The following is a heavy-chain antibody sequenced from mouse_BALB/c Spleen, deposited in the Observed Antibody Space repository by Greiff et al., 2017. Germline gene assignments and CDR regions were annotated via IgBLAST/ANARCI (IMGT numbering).Heavy chain of an antibody. D-gene: IGHD2-1*01. V-gene: IGHV1S16*01. CDR2: INPSNGGT. Sequence: VQLQQSGAELVKPGASVKLSCKASGYTFTSYYMYWVKQRPGQGLEWIGEINPSNGGTNFNEKFKSKATLTVDKSSSTAYMQLSSLTSEDSAVYYCTRGGNFFAYWGQGTLVTVSA. CDR3: TRGGNFFAY. J-gene: IGHJ3*01. CDR1: GYTFTSYY.